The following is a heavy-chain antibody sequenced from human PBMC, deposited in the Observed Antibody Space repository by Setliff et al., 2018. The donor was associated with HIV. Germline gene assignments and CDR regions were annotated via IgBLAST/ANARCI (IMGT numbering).Heavy chain of an antibody. CDR2: IIPIFGTA. D-gene: IGHD2-15*01. V-gene: IGHV1-69*05. CDR3: ARGLRYCSGGSCWRQGWFDP. Sequence: SVKVSCKASGGTFSSYAISWVRQAPGQGLEWMGGIIPIFGTANYAQKFQGRVTITTDESTSTAYMELSSLRSEDTAVYYCARGLRYCSGGSCWRQGWFDPWGQGTLVTVSS. J-gene: IGHJ5*02. CDR1: GGTFSSYA.